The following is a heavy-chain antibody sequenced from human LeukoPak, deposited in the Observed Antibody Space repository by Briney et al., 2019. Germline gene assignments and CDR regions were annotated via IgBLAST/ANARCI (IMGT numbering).Heavy chain of an antibody. Sequence: GGSLRLSCAASGFTFSSYSMSWVRQAPGKGLEWVANIKQDGSEKYYVDSVKGRFTISRDNAKNSLYLQMNSLRAEDTAVYYCARVPYSSTWKYNWFDPWGQGTLVTVSS. CDR1: GFTFSSYS. D-gene: IGHD6-13*01. CDR3: ARVPYSSTWKYNWFDP. V-gene: IGHV3-7*01. CDR2: IKQDGSEK. J-gene: IGHJ5*02.